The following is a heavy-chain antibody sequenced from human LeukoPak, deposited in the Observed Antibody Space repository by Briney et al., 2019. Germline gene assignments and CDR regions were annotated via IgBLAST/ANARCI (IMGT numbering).Heavy chain of an antibody. V-gene: IGHV1-2*02. CDR1: GYIFSDYW. Sequence: ASVKVSCKASGYIFSDYWIHWVRQAPGRGLECLGWIDPASGITNQPQKFQGRITVTRDTSASTVYMDLTGLTTDDTALYYCARVGAPGGLRPYDYYYWGQGTLVTVSS. CDR2: IDPASGIT. D-gene: IGHD3-16*01. CDR3: ARVGAPGGLRPYDYYY. J-gene: IGHJ4*02.